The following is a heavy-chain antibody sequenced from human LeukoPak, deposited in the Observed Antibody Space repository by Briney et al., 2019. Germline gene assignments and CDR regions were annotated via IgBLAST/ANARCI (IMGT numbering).Heavy chain of an antibody. V-gene: IGHV1-69*04. CDR2: IIPISGIA. J-gene: IGHJ4*02. D-gene: IGHD3-22*01. Sequence: SVKVSCKASGGTFSSYAISWVRQAPGQGLEWMGRIIPISGIANYAQKFQGRVTITAEKSTSTAYMELSSLGSEDTAVYYCARGGCYYSIPFDYWGQGTLVTVSS. CDR3: ARGGCYYSIPFDY. CDR1: GGTFSSYA.